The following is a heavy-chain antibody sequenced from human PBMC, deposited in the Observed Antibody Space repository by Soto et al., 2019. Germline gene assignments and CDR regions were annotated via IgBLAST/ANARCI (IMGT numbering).Heavy chain of an antibody. V-gene: IGHV4-30-4*01. CDR2: ISYSGST. Sequence: SETLSLTCTVSGGSISSGDYYWSWIRQPPGKGLEWIGYISYSGSTYYNPSLRSRVTISVDTSKNQFSLKLNSMTAADTAVYYCARHNYGSGSTYFDYWGQGTLVT. CDR1: GGSISSGDYY. CDR3: ARHNYGSGSTYFDY. D-gene: IGHD3-10*01. J-gene: IGHJ4*02.